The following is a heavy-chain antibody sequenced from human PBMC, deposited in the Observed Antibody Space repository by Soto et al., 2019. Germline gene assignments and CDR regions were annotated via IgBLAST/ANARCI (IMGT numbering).Heavy chain of an antibody. Sequence: GGSLRLSCAASGFTFSSYAMSWVRQAPRKGLEWVSAISGSGGSTYYADSVKGRFTISRNNSKNTLYLQMNSLRAEDTAVYYCAKARSKTRRYYFDYWGQGTLVTVSS. J-gene: IGHJ4*02. CDR3: AKARSKTRRYYFDY. CDR2: ISGSGGST. V-gene: IGHV3-23*01. CDR1: GFTFSSYA.